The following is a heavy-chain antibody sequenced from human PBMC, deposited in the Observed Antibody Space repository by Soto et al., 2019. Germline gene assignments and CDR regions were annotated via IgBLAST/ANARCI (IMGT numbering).Heavy chain of an antibody. D-gene: IGHD3-10*01. J-gene: IGHJ4*02. CDR3: TTDMWYYYGSGSHLTGY. CDR2: IKSKTDGGTT. CDR1: GFTFSNAW. Sequence: EVQLVESGGGLVKPGGSLRLSCAASGFTFSNAWMSWVRQAPGKGLEWVGRIKSKTDGGTTDYAAPVKGRFTISRDDSKNTLYLQMNSLKTEDTAVYYCTTDMWYYYGSGSHLTGYWGQGTLVTVSS. V-gene: IGHV3-15*01.